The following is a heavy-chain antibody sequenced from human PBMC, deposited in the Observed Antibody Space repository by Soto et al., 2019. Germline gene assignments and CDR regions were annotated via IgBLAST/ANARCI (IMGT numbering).Heavy chain of an antibody. V-gene: IGHV3-11*05. CDR3: ARGRGAGVNYSAF. CDR1: GFTFSDYY. CDR2: ISSSTSHT. J-gene: IGHJ4*02. Sequence: QVQLVESGGGLVKPGGSLRLSCAVSGFTFSDYYMTWIRQAPGKGLEWVSYISSSTSHTNYADSAKGRFTISRDNAKKSLFGQKTSPRAADTALHYWARGRGAGVNYSAFCCQGALGSVS. D-gene: IGHD1-26*01.